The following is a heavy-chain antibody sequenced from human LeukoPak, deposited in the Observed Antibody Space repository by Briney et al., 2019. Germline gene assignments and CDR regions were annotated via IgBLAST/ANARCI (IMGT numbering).Heavy chain of an antibody. J-gene: IGHJ4*02. CDR3: ARWGHSSSSSGHFDY. D-gene: IGHD6-6*01. Sequence: SQTLSLTCAISGDXVSSNSAAWNWIRQSPSRGLEWLGMTYYRSKWYNDYAVSVKSRITINPDTSKNQFSLQLNSVTPEDTAVYYCARWGHSSSSSGHFDYWGQGTLVTVSS. CDR1: GDXVSSNSAA. CDR2: TYYRSKWYN. V-gene: IGHV6-1*01.